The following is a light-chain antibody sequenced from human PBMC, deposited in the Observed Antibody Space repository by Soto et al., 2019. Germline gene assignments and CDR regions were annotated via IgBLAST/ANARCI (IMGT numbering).Light chain of an antibody. V-gene: IGLV1-51*01. CDR2: DNN. CDR1: SSNIGKNF. Sequence: QAVVTQPPSVSAAPGQKVTISCSGSSSNIGKNFVSWYQQLPGTAPKLLIYDNNKRPSGIPDRFSGSKSGTSATLGITGLQTGDEADYYCGTWDSSLSAGVFGGGTKLTVL. J-gene: IGLJ3*02. CDR3: GTWDSSLSAGV.